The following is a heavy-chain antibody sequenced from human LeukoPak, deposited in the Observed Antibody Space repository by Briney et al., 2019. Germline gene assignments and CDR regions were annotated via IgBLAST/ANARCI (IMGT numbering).Heavy chain of an antibody. CDR1: GFTFSSYW. CDR3: ARIRGYSSGWYLGY. Sequence: GGSLRLSRAASGFTFSSYWMSWVRQAPGKGLEWVANIKQDGSEKYYVDSVKGRFTISRDNAKNSLYLQMNSLRAEDTAVYYCARIRGYSSGWYLGYWGQGTLVTASS. J-gene: IGHJ4*02. D-gene: IGHD6-19*01. V-gene: IGHV3-7*05. CDR2: IKQDGSEK.